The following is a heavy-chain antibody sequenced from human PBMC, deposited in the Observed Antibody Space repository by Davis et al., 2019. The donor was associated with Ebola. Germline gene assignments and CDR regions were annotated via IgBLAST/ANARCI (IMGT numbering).Heavy chain of an antibody. D-gene: IGHD5-24*01. Sequence: SETLSLTCAVSGGSISSSNWWSWVRQPPGKGLEWIGEINHSGSTNYNPSLKSRVTISVDTSKNQFSLKLSSVTAADTAVYYCARRVRRWLQFDEFDYWGQGTLVTVSS. J-gene: IGHJ4*02. CDR3: ARRVRRWLQFDEFDY. CDR1: GGSISSSNW. V-gene: IGHV4-4*02. CDR2: INHSGST.